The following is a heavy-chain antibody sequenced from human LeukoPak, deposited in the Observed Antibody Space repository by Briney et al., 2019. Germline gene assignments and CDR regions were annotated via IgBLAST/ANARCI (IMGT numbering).Heavy chain of an antibody. J-gene: IGHJ4*02. Sequence: PGGSLRLSCAASGFTFSSYWMSWFRQAPGKGLEWVANIKQDGSEKYYVDSVKGRFTISRDNAKNSLYLQMNSLRAEDTAVYYCARRGTTVTTWGNYFDYWGQGTLVTVSS. CDR1: GFTFSSYW. CDR2: IKQDGSEK. CDR3: ARRGTTVTTWGNYFDY. D-gene: IGHD4-17*01. V-gene: IGHV3-7*01.